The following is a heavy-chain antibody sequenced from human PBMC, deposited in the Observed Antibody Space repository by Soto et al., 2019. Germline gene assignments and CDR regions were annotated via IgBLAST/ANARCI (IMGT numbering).Heavy chain of an antibody. CDR2: ISGSGGST. V-gene: IGHV3-23*01. CDR1: GFTFSSYA. Sequence: GGSLRLSCAASGFTFSSYAMSWVRQAPGKGLEWVSAISGSGGSTYYADSGKGRFTISTDNSKNTLYLQMNSLRAEDTDVYYCAKASKQLYDYYYMDVWGKGTTVTVSS. D-gene: IGHD5-18*01. CDR3: AKASKQLYDYYYMDV. J-gene: IGHJ6*03.